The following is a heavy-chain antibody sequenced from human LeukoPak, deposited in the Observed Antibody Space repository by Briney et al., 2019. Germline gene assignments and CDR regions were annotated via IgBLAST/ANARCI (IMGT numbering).Heavy chain of an antibody. Sequence: GESLKISCKGSGYSFTSYWIGWVRQMPGKGLEWMGIIYPGDSDTRYSPSFQGQVTISADKSISTAYLQWSSLKASDTAMYYXXXXXXXXXXKPSYYYYYGMDVWGQGTTVTVSS. J-gene: IGHJ6*02. CDR1: GYSFTSYW. CDR3: XXXXXXXXXKPSYYYYYGMDV. CDR2: IYPGDSDT. V-gene: IGHV5-51*01.